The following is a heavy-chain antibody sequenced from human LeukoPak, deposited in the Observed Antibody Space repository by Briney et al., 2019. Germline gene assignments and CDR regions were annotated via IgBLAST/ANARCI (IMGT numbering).Heavy chain of an antibody. D-gene: IGHD5-18*01. CDR3: AHRQLRGYSYGKDYFDY. CDR1: GFSLSTSGVG. J-gene: IGHJ4*02. Sequence: ESGPTLVKPTQTLTLTCTFSGFSLSTSGVGVGWIRQPPGKALEWLALIYWNDDKRYSPSLKSRLTITKDTSKNQVVLTMTNMDPVDTATYYCAHRQLRGYSYGKDYFDYWGQGTLVTASS. CDR2: IYWNDDK. V-gene: IGHV2-5*01.